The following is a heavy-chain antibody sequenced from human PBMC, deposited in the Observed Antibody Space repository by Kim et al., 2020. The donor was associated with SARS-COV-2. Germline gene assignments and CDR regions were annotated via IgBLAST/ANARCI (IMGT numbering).Heavy chain of an antibody. Sequence: SVKVSCKASGGTFSSYAISWVRQAPGQGLEWMGGIIPIFGTANYAQKFQGRVTITADESTSTAYMELSSLRSEDTAMYYCARDRGYSGSEYHYWGQGTLVTVSS. J-gene: IGHJ4*02. D-gene: IGHD5-12*01. CDR2: IIPIFGTA. CDR3: ARDRGYSGSEYHY. CDR1: GGTFSSYA. V-gene: IGHV1-69*13.